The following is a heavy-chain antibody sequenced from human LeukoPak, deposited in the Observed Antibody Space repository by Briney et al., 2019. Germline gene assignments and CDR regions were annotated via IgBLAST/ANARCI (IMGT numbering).Heavy chain of an antibody. Sequence: GRSLRLSCAASGFAFSSYGMHWVRQAPGKGLEWVAVIWYDGSNKYYADSVKGRFTISRDNSKNTLYLQMNSLRAEDTAVYYCASQDSSGYYLDYWGRGTLVTVSS. CDR1: GFAFSSYG. J-gene: IGHJ4*02. CDR3: ASQDSSGYYLDY. D-gene: IGHD3-22*01. V-gene: IGHV3-33*01. CDR2: IWYDGSNK.